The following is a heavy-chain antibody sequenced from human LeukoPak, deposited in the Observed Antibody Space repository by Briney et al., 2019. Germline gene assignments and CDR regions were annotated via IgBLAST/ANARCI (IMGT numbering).Heavy chain of an antibody. CDR3: LGGWYVGY. J-gene: IGHJ4*02. D-gene: IGHD6-19*01. CDR2: IYSGGST. V-gene: IGHV3-66*01. Sequence: GGSLRLSCAASGFTFSSYGMHWVRQAPGKGLEWVSVIYSGGSTYYADSVKGRFTISRDNSKNTLYLQMNSLRAEDTAVYYCLGGWYVGYWGQGTLVTVSS. CDR1: GFTFSSYG.